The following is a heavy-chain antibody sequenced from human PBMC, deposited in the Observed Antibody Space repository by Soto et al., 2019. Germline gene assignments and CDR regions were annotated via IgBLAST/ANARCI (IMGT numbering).Heavy chain of an antibody. J-gene: IGHJ3*01. Sequence: EVQLLESGGGLVQPGGSLRLSCAASGFTFTNYDMNWVRQAPGQVLEWVSVISGSGGTAYYADSVKGRFTISIDNSNNMLYLQMNSLRAEDTAKYYCVKEGSGWYSRGPLDFWGRGTMVTVSS. CDR3: VKEGSGWYSRGPLDF. CDR2: ISGSGGTA. D-gene: IGHD6-19*01. CDR1: GFTFTNYD. V-gene: IGHV3-23*01.